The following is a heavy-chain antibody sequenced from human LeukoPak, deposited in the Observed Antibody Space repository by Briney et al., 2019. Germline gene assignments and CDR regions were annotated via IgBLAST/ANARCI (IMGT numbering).Heavy chain of an antibody. V-gene: IGHV3-30*02. CDR3: AKDRRGDYVYYFDY. D-gene: IGHD4-17*01. Sequence: PGGSLRLSRAASGFTFSSYGMHWVRQAPGKGLEWVAFIRYDGGNKYYADSVKGRFTISRDNSKNTLYLQMNSLRAEDTAVYYCAKDRRGDYVYYFDYWGQGTLVTVSS. CDR2: IRYDGGNK. CDR1: GFTFSSYG. J-gene: IGHJ4*02.